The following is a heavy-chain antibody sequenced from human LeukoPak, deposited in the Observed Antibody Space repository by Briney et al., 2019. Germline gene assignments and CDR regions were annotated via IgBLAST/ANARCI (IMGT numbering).Heavy chain of an antibody. D-gene: IGHD4-11*01. CDR2: INPYSGGT. CDR3: TCQHDYSNYGGVY. J-gene: IGHJ4*02. CDR1: GYIFTGYY. V-gene: IGHV1-2*02. Sequence: ASVKVSCKASGYIFTGYYMHWVRQAPGQGLEWMGWINPYSGGTNYAQKFQGRVTMARDTSISTAYMELSRLNFDDTAVYYCTCQHDYSNYGGVYWGQGTLVTVSS.